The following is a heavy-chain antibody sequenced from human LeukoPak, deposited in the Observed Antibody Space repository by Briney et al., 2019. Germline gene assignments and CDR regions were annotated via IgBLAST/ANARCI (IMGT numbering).Heavy chain of an antibody. J-gene: IGHJ1*01. V-gene: IGHV4-39*02. CDR3: ARESTVTMVRGVIQN. CDR2: IYYSGST. D-gene: IGHD3-10*01. Sequence: SETLSLTCTVSGGSISSSSYYWGWIRQPPGKGLEWIGSIYYSGSTYYNPSLKSRVTISVDTSQNQFSLKLSSVTAADTAVYYCARESTVTMVRGVIQNWGQGTLVTVSS. CDR1: GGSISSSSYY.